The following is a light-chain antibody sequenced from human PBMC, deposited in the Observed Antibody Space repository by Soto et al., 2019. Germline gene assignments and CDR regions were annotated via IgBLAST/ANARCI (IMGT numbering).Light chain of an antibody. CDR2: EGS. V-gene: IGLV2-23*01. Sequence: QSALTQPASVSGSPGQSITISCTGTSSDVGGYNLVSWYQQHPGKAPKLMIYEGSERPSGVSNRFSGSKSGNTASLTISGLQAEDEADYYCCSYASSNTLIFGGGTKLTVL. CDR1: SSDVGGYNL. J-gene: IGLJ2*01. CDR3: CSYASSNTLI.